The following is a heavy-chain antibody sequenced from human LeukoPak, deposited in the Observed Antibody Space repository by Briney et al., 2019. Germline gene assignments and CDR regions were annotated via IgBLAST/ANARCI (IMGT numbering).Heavy chain of an antibody. CDR1: GYSFTSYW. CDR2: IDPSDSYP. V-gene: IGHV5-10-1*01. CDR3: ARHGYYYGSGSSWFDP. Sequence: GESLGISCKGSGYSFTSYWIGWVRQMPGKGLEWMGRIDPSDSYPNYNPSFQRHVTISADKSVSTAYLQWSSLKASDTAMYYCARHGYYYGSGSSWFDPWGQGTLVTVSS. D-gene: IGHD3-10*01. J-gene: IGHJ5*02.